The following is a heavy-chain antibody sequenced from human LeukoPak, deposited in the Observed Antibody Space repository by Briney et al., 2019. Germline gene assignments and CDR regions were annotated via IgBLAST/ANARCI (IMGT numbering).Heavy chain of an antibody. V-gene: IGHV3-30*18. CDR2: ISYDGNNK. D-gene: IGHD6-19*01. CDR1: GFTFNVYG. CDR3: AKDQWLLDS. Sequence: GGSLRLSCATSGFTFNVYGMHWVRQAPGKGLKWVALISYDGNNKYYADSVKGRFSISRDSSKNTVYLQMNSLRTGDTAIYFCAKDQWLLDSWGQGTLVTVSS. J-gene: IGHJ5*01.